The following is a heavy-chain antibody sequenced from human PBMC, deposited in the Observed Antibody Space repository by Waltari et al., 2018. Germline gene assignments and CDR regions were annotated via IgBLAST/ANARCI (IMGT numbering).Heavy chain of an antibody. CDR1: GYTFSNYG. CDR3: ARVLLLWFGKQPNYFGMDV. D-gene: IGHD3-10*01. V-gene: IGHV1-18*04. CDR2: INTRNGNT. J-gene: IGHJ6*01. Sequence: QVQLVQSGGEVKKPGASVTVSSKASGYTFSNYGISWVRQAPGQGLEWMGWINTRNGNTSYAQVIQGRVTMTTDTSTSTANMELRSLRSDDTAVYYCARVLLLWFGKQPNYFGMDVWGQGTTVTVFS.